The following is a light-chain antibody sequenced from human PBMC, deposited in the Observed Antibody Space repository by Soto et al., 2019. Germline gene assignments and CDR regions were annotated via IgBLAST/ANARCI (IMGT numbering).Light chain of an antibody. CDR3: QQYNSYSET. V-gene: IGKV1-5*01. Sequence: DIQLTPSPSFLSASVGDRVTITCRASQSISTWLAWYQQKPGKAPKLLIYDASSLESGVPSRFSGSGPGTEFTLTISSLQPDDFATYYCQQYNSYSETFGQGTKVDIK. CDR2: DAS. CDR1: QSISTW. J-gene: IGKJ1*01.